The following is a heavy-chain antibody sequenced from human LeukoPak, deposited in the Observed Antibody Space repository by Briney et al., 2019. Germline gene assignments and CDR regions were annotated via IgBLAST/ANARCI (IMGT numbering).Heavy chain of an antibody. Sequence: GGSLRLSCAASGFTFSSYAMSWVRQAPGKGLEWVSAISGSGGRIYYGASVKGRFTISRDNSKNTLNLQMNSLRAEDTAVYYCARGGYREFDPWGQGTLVTVSS. CDR3: ARGGYREFDP. D-gene: IGHD5-18*01. V-gene: IGHV3-23*01. CDR2: ISGSGGRI. J-gene: IGHJ5*02. CDR1: GFTFSSYA.